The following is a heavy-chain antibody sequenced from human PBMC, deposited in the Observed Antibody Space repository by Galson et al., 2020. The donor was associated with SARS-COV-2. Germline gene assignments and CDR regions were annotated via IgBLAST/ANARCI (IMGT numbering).Heavy chain of an antibody. CDR1: GGSIGSSDHY. CDR3: AKSEFWYLDL. D-gene: IGHD3-10*01. CDR2: IYFGGST. V-gene: IGHV4-39*07. Sequence: SETLSLTCTVSGGSIGSSDHYWGWIRQPPGKGLEWIGNIYFGGSTYYNPSLRSRATVSEGPSTNQFSLKLTSVTAADTAVYYCAKSEFWYLDLWGRGTLVTVSS. J-gene: IGHJ2*01.